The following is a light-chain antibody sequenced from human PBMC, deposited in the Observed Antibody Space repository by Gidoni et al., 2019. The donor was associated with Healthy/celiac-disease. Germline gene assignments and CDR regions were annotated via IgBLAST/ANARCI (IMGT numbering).Light chain of an antibody. CDR3: QSYDSSPVV. CDR2: GNS. J-gene: IGLJ2*01. Sequence: QSVLTQPPSVSAAPGQRFNISCTGISSNIGAGYAVHRYQQLPVTAPKLLIYGNSNRPSGVPDRFSGSKSGTSASLAISGLQAEDEADCYCQSYDSSPVVFGGGTKLTVL. CDR1: SSNIGAGYA. V-gene: IGLV1-40*01.